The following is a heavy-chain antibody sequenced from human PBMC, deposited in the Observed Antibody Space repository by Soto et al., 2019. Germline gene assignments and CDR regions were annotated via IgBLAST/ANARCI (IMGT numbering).Heavy chain of an antibody. CDR1: GFTFSSYG. J-gene: IGHJ3*02. D-gene: IGHD3-22*01. CDR3: AKEGPVIVRPNAFDI. Sequence: QVQLVESGGGVVQPGRSLRLSCAASGFTFSSYGMHWVRQAPGKGLEWVAVISYDGSNKYYADSVKGRFTISRDNSKNTLYLQMNSLRAEDTAVYCCAKEGPVIVRPNAFDIWGQGTMVTVSS. CDR2: ISYDGSNK. V-gene: IGHV3-30*18.